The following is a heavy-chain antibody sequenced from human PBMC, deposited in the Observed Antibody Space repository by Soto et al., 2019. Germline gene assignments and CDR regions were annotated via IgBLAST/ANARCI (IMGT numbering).Heavy chain of an antibody. CDR2: ISGSGGST. J-gene: IGHJ4*02. CDR1: GFNFSSYA. Sequence: LRLSFAASGFNFSSYAMIWVRQAPGKGLEWVSSISGSGGSTYYADSVKGRLTISRDNSKNTLYLQMNSLRAEDTAVYYCAKNSENYGDSKYDYWGQGTLVTVSS. CDR3: AKNSENYGDSKYDY. D-gene: IGHD4-17*01. V-gene: IGHV3-23*01.